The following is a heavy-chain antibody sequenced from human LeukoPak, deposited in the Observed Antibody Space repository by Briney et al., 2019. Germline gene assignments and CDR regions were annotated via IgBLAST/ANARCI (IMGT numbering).Heavy chain of an antibody. Sequence: PGRSLTLACAASGYTFDDYAMHWVRQAPGTGLEWVSGISWNSGSIGYADSVKGRFTISRDNAKNSLYLQMNSLRAEDTALYYCAKDLGIAAAGINFQHWGQGTLVTVSS. CDR2: ISWNSGSI. J-gene: IGHJ1*01. CDR1: GYTFDDYA. CDR3: AKDLGIAAAGINFQH. V-gene: IGHV3-9*01. D-gene: IGHD6-13*01.